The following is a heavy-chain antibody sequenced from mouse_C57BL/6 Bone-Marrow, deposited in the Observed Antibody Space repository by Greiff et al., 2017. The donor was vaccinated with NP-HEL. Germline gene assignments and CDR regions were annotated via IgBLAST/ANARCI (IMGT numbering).Heavy chain of an antibody. V-gene: IGHV5-4*01. CDR3: ARDHGWLPFAY. CDR2: ISDGGSYT. CDR1: GFTFSSYA. J-gene: IGHJ3*01. D-gene: IGHD2-3*01. Sequence: EVQVVESGGGLVKPGGSLKLSCAASGFTFSSYAMSWVRQTPEKRLEWVATISDGGSYTYYPDNVKGRFTISRDNANNNLYLQMSHLKSEDTAMYYCARDHGWLPFAYWGQGTLVTVSA.